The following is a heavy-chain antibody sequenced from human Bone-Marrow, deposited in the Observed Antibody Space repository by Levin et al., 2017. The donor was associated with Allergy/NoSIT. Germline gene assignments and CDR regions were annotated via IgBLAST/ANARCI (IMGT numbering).Heavy chain of an antibody. CDR1: GFTFKTYS. CDR2: INSRGLYI. D-gene: IGHD5-18*01. CDR3: AAATYNYGPFYLDY. Sequence: PGGSLRLSCTASGFTFKTYSINWVRQSPGKGLEWVSSINSRGLYIYYADSLKGRFTVSRDASKNSLYLDMDNLRAEATAVYFCAAATYNYGPFYLDYWGRGVLVTVSS. V-gene: IGHV3-21*01. J-gene: IGHJ4*02.